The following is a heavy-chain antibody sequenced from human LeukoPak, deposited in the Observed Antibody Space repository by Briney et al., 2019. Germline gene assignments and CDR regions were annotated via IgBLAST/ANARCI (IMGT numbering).Heavy chain of an antibody. J-gene: IGHJ6*02. V-gene: IGHV3-23*01. CDR2: IGGRTDTT. D-gene: IGHD3-10*01. Sequence: PGGSLRLSCAASGFTFSIYAMSWVRQAPGKGLGWVPAIGGRTDTTYYADSVKGRFTISRDNSKNTLYLQMNSLRAEDTAVYYCARDIHGSGSYYKSRAMDVWGQGTTVTVSS. CDR1: GFTFSIYA. CDR3: ARDIHGSGSYYKSRAMDV.